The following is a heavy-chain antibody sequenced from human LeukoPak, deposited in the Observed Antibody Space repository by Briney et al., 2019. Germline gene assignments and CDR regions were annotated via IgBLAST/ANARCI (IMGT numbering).Heavy chain of an antibody. D-gene: IGHD2-21*02. CDR1: GYTFTSYG. CDR2: ISAYNGNT. CDR3: ASTIHCGGDCPFEY. J-gene: IGHJ4*02. Sequence: ASVKVSCKASGYTFTSYGISWVRQAPGQWLEWMGWISAYNGNTNYAQKLQGRVTMTTDTSTSTAYMELRSLRSDDTAVYYCASTIHCGGDCPFEYWGQGTLVTVSS. V-gene: IGHV1-18*01.